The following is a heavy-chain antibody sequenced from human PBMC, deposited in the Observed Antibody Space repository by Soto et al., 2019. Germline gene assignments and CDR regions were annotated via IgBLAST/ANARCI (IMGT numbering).Heavy chain of an antibody. CDR2: ISGSGGST. CDR3: AKDPVVGTKRAFDI. V-gene: IGHV3-23*01. CDR1: GFTFSNVA. J-gene: IGHJ3*02. D-gene: IGHD1-26*01. Sequence: EVQLLESGGRLVQPGGSLRLSCAASGFTFSNVAMNWVRQAPGKRLEWVSAISGSGGSTYYADSVKGRFTISRDNSNNTLYLQTNSLRAEDTAVYYCAKDPVVGTKRAFDIWGQGTMVTVSS.